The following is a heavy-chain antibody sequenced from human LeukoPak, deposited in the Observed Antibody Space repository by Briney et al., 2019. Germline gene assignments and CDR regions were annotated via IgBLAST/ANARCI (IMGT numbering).Heavy chain of an antibody. D-gene: IGHD3-22*01. CDR2: IRSKTDGGTA. J-gene: IGHJ4*02. CDR1: GFTFNNAW. CDR3: AAPRGPRNGYYLSDY. V-gene: IGHV3-15*01. Sequence: GGSLRLSCAASGFTFNNAWMSWVRKATGKGLEWVGHIRSKTDGGTADYAAPVKGRFTISRDDSNNMMFLQMSSLETEDTAVYYCAAPRGPRNGYYLSDYWGQGALVTVSS.